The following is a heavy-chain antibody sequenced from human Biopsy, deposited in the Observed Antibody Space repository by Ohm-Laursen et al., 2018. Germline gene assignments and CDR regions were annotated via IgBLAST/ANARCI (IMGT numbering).Heavy chain of an antibody. D-gene: IGHD2-2*01. CDR3: ARVPSTTRSRDY. V-gene: IGHV1-8*02. Sequence: ASVKVSCKVSGGTFSNSAISWVRQATGQGLEWMGWMNPNSGNTGYARKFQGRVTMTRNTSISTAYMELSSLRSEDTAVYYCARVPSTTRSRDYWGQGTLVTVSS. J-gene: IGHJ4*02. CDR2: MNPNSGNT. CDR1: GGTFSNSA.